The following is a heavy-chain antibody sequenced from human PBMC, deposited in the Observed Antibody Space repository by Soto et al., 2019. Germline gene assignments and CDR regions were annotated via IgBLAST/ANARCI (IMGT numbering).Heavy chain of an antibody. V-gene: IGHV1-18*01. D-gene: IGHD6-13*01. CDR2: ISAYNGNT. CDR1: GYTFTSYG. J-gene: IGHJ4*02. CDR3: AREGFRKSGYSSSWYDI. Sequence: ASVKVSCKASGYTFTSYGIRWVRQAPGQGLEWMGWISAYNGNTNYAQKLQGRGTMTTDTSTSTAYMELRSLRSDDTAVYYCAREGFRKSGYSSSWYDIWGQGTLVTVSS.